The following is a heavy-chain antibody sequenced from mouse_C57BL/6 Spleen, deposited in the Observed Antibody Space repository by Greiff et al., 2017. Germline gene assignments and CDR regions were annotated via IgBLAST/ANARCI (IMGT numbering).Heavy chain of an antibody. CDR1: GYTFTGYW. V-gene: IGHV1-9*01. CDR3: ARRVLPNDAMDY. D-gene: IGHD2-1*01. Sequence: QVQLQQSGAELMKPGASVKLSCKATGYTFTGYWIEWVKQRPGHGLEWIGEILPGSGSTNYNEKFKGKATFTADTTSNTAYMQRSSLTTEDSAIYYCARRVLPNDAMDYWGQGTSVTVSS. CDR2: ILPGSGST. J-gene: IGHJ4*01.